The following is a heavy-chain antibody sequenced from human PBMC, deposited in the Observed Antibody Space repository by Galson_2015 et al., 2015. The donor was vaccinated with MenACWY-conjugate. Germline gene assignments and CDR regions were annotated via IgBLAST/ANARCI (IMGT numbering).Heavy chain of an antibody. J-gene: IGHJ5*02. CDR2: INHSGST. CDR3: ARGADMSGIVEAPPAMVWFDP. D-gene: IGHD2-2*01. V-gene: IGHV4-34*01. CDR1: GGSFSGDY. Sequence: ETLSLTCAVYGGSFSGDYWSWIRQPPGKGLEWIGEINHSGSTNYNPSLNRRITISVDTSKIQFSLKLNSVTAADTAVYYCARGADMSGIVEAPPAMVWFDPWGQGTLVTVSS.